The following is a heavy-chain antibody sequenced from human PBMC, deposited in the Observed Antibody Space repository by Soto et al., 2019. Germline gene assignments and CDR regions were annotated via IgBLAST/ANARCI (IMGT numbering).Heavy chain of an antibody. Sequence: EVQLLESGGGLVQPGGSLRLSCAASGFMFSSYVMNWVRQAPGKGLEWVSSITDNGGSTYYADSVKGRFTISRDNSRNTLYLQMNRLRADDPAIYYCAKDICGPSKCYNDYCGQGTLVTVSP. D-gene: IGHD2-15*01. J-gene: IGHJ4*02. V-gene: IGHV3-23*01. CDR3: AKDICGPSKCYNDY. CDR2: ITDNGGST. CDR1: GFMFSSYV.